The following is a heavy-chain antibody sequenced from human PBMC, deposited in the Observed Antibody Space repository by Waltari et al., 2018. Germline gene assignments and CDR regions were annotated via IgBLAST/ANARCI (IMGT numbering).Heavy chain of an antibody. CDR2: INHSGST. CDR3: ARDHSSSWYPHFDY. D-gene: IGHD6-13*01. Sequence: QVQLQQWGAGLLKPSETLSLTCAVYGGSFSGYYWIWIRQPPGKGLEWIGEINHSGSTNYNPALKSRVTISVDTSKNQFSLKLSSVTAADTAVYYCARDHSSSWYPHFDYWGQGTLVTVSS. V-gene: IGHV4-34*01. CDR1: GGSFSGYY. J-gene: IGHJ4*02.